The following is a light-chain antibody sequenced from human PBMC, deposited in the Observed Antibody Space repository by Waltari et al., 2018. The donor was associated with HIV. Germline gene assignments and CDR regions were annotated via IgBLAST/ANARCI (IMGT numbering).Light chain of an antibody. V-gene: IGLV1-47*01. CDR3: ATWDDSLNGVL. CDR2: RDS. J-gene: IGLJ2*01. CDR1: NSNVGSNY. Sequence: QSVLTQPPSASEITGQRVTISCTGGNSNVGSNYVYWYQQVPGTAPKLLVYRDSQRQSGVPDRFTGSKSGTSASLAISGLRSEDEADYYCATWDDSLNGVLFGGGTKLTVL.